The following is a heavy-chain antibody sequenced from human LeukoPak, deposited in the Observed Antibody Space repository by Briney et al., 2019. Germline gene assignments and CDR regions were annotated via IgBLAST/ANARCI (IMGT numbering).Heavy chain of an antibody. D-gene: IGHD2-2*01. V-gene: IGHV4-34*01. J-gene: IGHJ6*03. Sequence: SETLSLTCAVYGGSFSGYYWSWIRQPPGKGLEWIGEINHSGSTNYNPSLKSRVTISVDTSKNQFSLKLSSVTAADTAVYYCARVKMYQPHNYYYYYYSMDVWGKGTTVTVSS. CDR2: INHSGST. CDR3: ARVKMYQPHNYYYYYYSMDV. CDR1: GGSFSGYY.